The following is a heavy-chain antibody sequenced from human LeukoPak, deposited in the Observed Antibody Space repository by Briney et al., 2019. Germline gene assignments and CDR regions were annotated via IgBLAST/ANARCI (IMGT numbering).Heavy chain of an antibody. V-gene: IGHV4-31*03. J-gene: IGHJ4*02. CDR3: ASVVRHTVDY. CDR2: IYYSGST. Sequence: PSETLSLTCTVSGGSISSGGYYWSWIRQHPGKGLEWIGYIYYSGSTYYNPSLKSRVTISVDRSKNQFSLKLSSVTAADTAVYYCASVVRHTVDYWGQGTLVTVSS. D-gene: IGHD2-2*01. CDR1: GGSISSGGYY.